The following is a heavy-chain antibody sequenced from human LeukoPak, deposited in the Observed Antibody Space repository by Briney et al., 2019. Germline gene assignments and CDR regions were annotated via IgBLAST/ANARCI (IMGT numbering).Heavy chain of an antibody. D-gene: IGHD1-26*01. Sequence: SETLSLTCTVSGGSISSYYWSWIRQPPGKGLEWIGYVFHTGSTKYNPSLESRVSMSVDTSKNQFSLKLTSVTAADTAVYYCTRKSGRYWGIDYWGQGTLVSVSS. CDR1: GGSISSYY. CDR3: TRKSGRYWGIDY. CDR2: VFHTGST. J-gene: IGHJ4*02. V-gene: IGHV4-59*01.